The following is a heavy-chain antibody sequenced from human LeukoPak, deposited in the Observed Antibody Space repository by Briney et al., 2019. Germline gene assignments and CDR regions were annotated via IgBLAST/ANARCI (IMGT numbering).Heavy chain of an antibody. CDR2: INSDGSST. V-gene: IGHV3-74*01. J-gene: IGHJ4*02. CDR1: GFTFSSYW. Sequence: GGSLRLSCAASGFTFSSYWMHWVRQAPGKGLVWVSRINSDGSSTSYADSVKGRFTISRDNAKNTLYLQMNSLRAEDTAVYYCARRVGIAAQYYFDYWGQGTLVTVSS. CDR3: ARRVGIAAQYYFDY. D-gene: IGHD6-13*01.